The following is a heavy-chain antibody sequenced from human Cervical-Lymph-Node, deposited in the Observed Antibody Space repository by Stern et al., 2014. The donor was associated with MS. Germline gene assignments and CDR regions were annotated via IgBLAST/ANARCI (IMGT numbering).Heavy chain of an antibody. CDR3: ARDLLWFGEFDWGAMDV. D-gene: IGHD3-10*01. V-gene: IGHV3-30-3*01. CDR2: ISYDGSKA. Sequence: QEQLVQSGGGVVQPGRSLRLSCAATGFNFSSYAMQWVRQAPGKGLEWVAVISYDGSKAYYADSVKGRFTISRDNSKKTLFLQMNSLRLEDTADYYCARDLLWFGEFDWGAMDVWGHGTTVTVSS. CDR1: GFNFSSYA. J-gene: IGHJ6*02.